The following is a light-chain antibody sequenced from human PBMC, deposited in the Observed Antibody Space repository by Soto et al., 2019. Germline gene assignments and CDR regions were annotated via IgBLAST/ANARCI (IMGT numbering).Light chain of an antibody. J-gene: IGLJ1*01. CDR2: EVV. V-gene: IGLV2-8*01. Sequence: QSALTQPPSASGSPGQSVTISCTGTKNDIGVYDFVSSYQHHPGKAPRLIIYEVVQRPSGVPDRFSGSKSGNTASLTVSGLQAADEADYFCKSYAGSNTYVFGSGTKLTVL. CDR1: KNDIGVYDF. CDR3: KSYAGSNTYV.